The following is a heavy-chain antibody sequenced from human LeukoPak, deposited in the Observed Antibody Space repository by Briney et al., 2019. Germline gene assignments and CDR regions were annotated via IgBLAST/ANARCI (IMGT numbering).Heavy chain of an antibody. CDR2: ITKSGDTT. Sequence: PGGSLRLSCAASGFSTSDFIINWVRQAPGKGLEWVSYITKSGDTTYVADSVKGRFTMSRDNAKNPVYLQMNSLRAEDTAVYYCAREKFGSGWGEYYYYMDVWGKGTMVAVSS. CDR1: GFSTSDFI. CDR3: AREKFGSGWGEYYYYMDV. J-gene: IGHJ6*03. D-gene: IGHD3-22*01. V-gene: IGHV3-48*01.